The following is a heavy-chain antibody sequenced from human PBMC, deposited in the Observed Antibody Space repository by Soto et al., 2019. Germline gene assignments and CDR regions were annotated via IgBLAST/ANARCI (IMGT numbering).Heavy chain of an antibody. CDR3: SFRVTEDY. Sequence: QVQLVESGGGVVQPGRSLRLSCAASGFTFSSYGMHWVRQAPGKGLEWVAVISYDGSNKYYADSVKGRFTISRDNSKKTLYLQMNSLRAEDTAVYYCSFRVTEDYWGQGTLVTVSS. D-gene: IGHD4-4*01. CDR1: GFTFSSYG. CDR2: ISYDGSNK. V-gene: IGHV3-30*03. J-gene: IGHJ4*02.